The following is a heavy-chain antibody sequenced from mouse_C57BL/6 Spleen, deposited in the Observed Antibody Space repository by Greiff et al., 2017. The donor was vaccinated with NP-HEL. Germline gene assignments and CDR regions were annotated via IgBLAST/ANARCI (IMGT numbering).Heavy chain of an antibody. CDR3: VRDYYGYFDY. D-gene: IGHD1-1*01. J-gene: IGHJ2*01. Sequence: EVKLMESGGGLVQPKGSLKLSCAASGFSFNTYAMNWVRQAPGKGLEWVARIRSKSNNYATYYADSVKDRFTISRDDSESMLYLQMNNLKTEDTAMYYCVRDYYGYFDYWGQGTTLTVSS. V-gene: IGHV10-1*01. CDR2: IRSKSNNYAT. CDR1: GFSFNTYA.